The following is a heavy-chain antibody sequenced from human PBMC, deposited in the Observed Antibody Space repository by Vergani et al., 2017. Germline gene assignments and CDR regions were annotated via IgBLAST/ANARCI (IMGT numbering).Heavy chain of an antibody. Sequence: EVQLVQSGAEVKKPGESVKISCKGSGYSFTSYWIGWVRQMPGKGLEWMGIIYPGDSDTRYSPSFQGQVTISADKSISTAYLQWSSLKASDTAMYYCARSNRYYYGXGSYPNYYYYGMDVWGQGTTVTVSS. CDR2: IYPGDSDT. D-gene: IGHD3-10*01. CDR1: GYSFTSYW. CDR3: ARSNRYYYGXGSYPNYYYYGMDV. J-gene: IGHJ6*02. V-gene: IGHV5-51*01.